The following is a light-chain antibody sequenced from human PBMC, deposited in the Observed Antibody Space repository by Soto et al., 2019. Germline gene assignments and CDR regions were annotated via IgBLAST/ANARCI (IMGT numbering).Light chain of an antibody. CDR1: QSISSY. CDR2: AAS. Sequence: DIQMTQSPSSLSASVGDRVTITCRASQSISSYLNWYQQKPGKAPKLLIYAASSLQSGVPSRFSGSGSGTDFTPTISSLPPEDFATYYCQQSYSTPFTFGPGTKVDIK. V-gene: IGKV1-39*01. CDR3: QQSYSTPFT. J-gene: IGKJ3*01.